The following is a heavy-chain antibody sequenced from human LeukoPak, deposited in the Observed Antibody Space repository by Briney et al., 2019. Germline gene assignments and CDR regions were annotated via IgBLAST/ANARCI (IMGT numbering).Heavy chain of an antibody. J-gene: IGHJ3*02. Sequence: GGSLRLSCAASGFTFSSYTMNWVRQAPGKGLEWVSSISDISSYIYYADLVKGRFTISRDNARNSLYLQMSSLRVEDTAVFYCARTQWFGELGANDVFDIWGQGTMVTVSS. CDR2: ISDISSYI. CDR1: GFTFSSYT. D-gene: IGHD3-10*01. V-gene: IGHV3-21*01. CDR3: ARTQWFGELGANDVFDI.